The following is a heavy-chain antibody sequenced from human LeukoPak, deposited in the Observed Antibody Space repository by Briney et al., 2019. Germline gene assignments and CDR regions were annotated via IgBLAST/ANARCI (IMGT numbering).Heavy chain of an antibody. V-gene: IGHV1-46*01. D-gene: IGHD3-22*01. Sequence: ASMKVSCKASRYTFTSYSMHWVRQAPGQGLEWMGIINPSGGSTNYAQKFQGRVTMTRDTSTSTVYMELSSLRSEDTAVYFCARAPYDSSGYTSFQHWGQGTLVTVSS. CDR2: INPSGGST. J-gene: IGHJ1*01. CDR3: ARAPYDSSGYTSFQH. CDR1: RYTFTSYS.